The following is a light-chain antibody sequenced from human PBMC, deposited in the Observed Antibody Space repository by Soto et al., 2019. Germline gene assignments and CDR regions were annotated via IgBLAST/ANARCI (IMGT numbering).Light chain of an antibody. J-gene: IGKJ2*01. Sequence: PGERATLSCRASQSVSSYLAWYQQKPGQAPRLLIYDASNRATGIPARFSGSGSGTDFTLTISSLEPEDFAVYYCQQRSNWPPLTFGQGTKLEIK. V-gene: IGKV3-11*01. CDR3: QQRSNWPPLT. CDR2: DAS. CDR1: QSVSSY.